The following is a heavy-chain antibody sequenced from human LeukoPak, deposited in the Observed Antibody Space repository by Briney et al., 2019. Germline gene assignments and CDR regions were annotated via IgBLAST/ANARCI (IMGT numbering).Heavy chain of an antibody. D-gene: IGHD3-10*01. Sequence: SETLSFTCSVSGDSISSGYHYWSWIRQPPGKGLEWLAYIYHNGIGYYSPPLKSRVTMSVDTSKNRCSVRLSPVTAADTAVYYCGREGLGRFDVFDFWGQGDLVSVSS. CDR1: GDSISSGYHY. CDR3: GREGLGRFDVFDF. CDR2: IYHNGIG. V-gene: IGHV4-30-4*08. J-gene: IGHJ4*02.